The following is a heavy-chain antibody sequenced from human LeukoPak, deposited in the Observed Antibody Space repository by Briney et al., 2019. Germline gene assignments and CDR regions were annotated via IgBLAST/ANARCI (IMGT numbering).Heavy chain of an antibody. Sequence: GGSLRLSCAASGFSFSSYNMNWVRQAPGKGLEWVSSITTSSTYTFYADSVKGRFTISRDNAKNSLYLQMNSLRAEDTAVYYCARDPYSGSYGDSYYYYMDVWGKGTTVTISS. V-gene: IGHV3-21*01. CDR3: ARDPYSGSYGDSYYYYMDV. CDR2: ITTSSTYT. J-gene: IGHJ6*03. CDR1: GFSFSSYN. D-gene: IGHD1-26*01.